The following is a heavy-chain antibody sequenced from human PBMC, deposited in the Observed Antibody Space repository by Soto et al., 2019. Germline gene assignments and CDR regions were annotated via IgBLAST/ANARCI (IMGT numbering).Heavy chain of an antibody. Sequence: TGGSLRLSCAASGFTFSSYYMSWVRQAPGKGLEWVATTNQDETERYYVDSVKGRFTISRDNAQSLLSLQLNSLRGDDTAVYFCARLIGGVTTYDYWGLGTLVTVSS. D-gene: IGHD3-16*01. CDR1: GFTFSSYY. CDR3: ARLIGGVTTYDY. V-gene: IGHV3-7*01. CDR2: TNQDETER. J-gene: IGHJ4*02.